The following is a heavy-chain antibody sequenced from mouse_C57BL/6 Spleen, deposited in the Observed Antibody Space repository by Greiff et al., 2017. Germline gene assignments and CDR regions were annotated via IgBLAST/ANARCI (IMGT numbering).Heavy chain of an antibody. CDR3: ARSMITGDYYAMDY. CDR2: IYPSDSET. V-gene: IGHV1-61*01. Sequence: QVQLQQPGAELVRPGSSVKLSCKASGYTFTSYWMDWVKQRPGQGLEWIGNIYPSDSETHYNQKFKDKATLTVDKSSSTAYMQLSSLTSEDSAVYYCARSMITGDYYAMDYWGQGTSVTVSS. J-gene: IGHJ4*01. CDR1: GYTFTSYW. D-gene: IGHD2-4*01.